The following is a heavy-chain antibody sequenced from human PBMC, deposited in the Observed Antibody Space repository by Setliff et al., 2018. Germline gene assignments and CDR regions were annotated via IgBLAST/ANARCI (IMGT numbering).Heavy chain of an antibody. CDR3: AKDSLSGWSAVDY. CDR2: ISSSSSYI. D-gene: IGHD6-19*01. V-gene: IGHV3-21*01. Sequence: PGGSLRLSCAASGFTFSSYSMNWVRQAPGKGLEWVSSISSSSSYIYYEDSVKGRFTISRDDSKNTLYLQMNSLRPEDTAVYYCAKDSLSGWSAVDYWGQGTLVTVSS. CDR1: GFTFSSYS. J-gene: IGHJ4*02.